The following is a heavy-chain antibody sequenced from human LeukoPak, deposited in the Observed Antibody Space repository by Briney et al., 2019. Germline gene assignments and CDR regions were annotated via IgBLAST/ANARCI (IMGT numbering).Heavy chain of an antibody. CDR1: GYTFTSYD. J-gene: IGHJ6*02. D-gene: IGHD2-15*01. CDR2: MNPNSGNT. V-gene: IGHV1-8*01. Sequence: ASVKLSCKASGYTFTSYDINWVRQATGQGLEWMGWMNPNSGNTGYAQKFQGRVTMTRNTSISTAYMELSSLRSEDTAVYYCASMGYCSGGSCYPYYYYGMDVWGQGTTVTVSS. CDR3: ASMGYCSGGSCYPYYYYGMDV.